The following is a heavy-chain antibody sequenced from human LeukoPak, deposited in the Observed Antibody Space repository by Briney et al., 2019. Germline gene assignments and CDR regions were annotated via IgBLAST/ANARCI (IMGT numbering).Heavy chain of an antibody. CDR2: IKKDGSEK. CDR3: AKGSGSGWYGWFAP. J-gene: IGHJ5*02. Sequence: GGSLRLSCAASGFTFSTYWMSWVRQAPGKGLEWVANIKKDGSEKYYVDSVKGRFTISRDNAKNSLYLQMNSLRAEDTALYYCAKGSGSGWYGWFAPWGQGTLVTVSS. D-gene: IGHD6-19*01. CDR1: GFTFSTYW. V-gene: IGHV3-7*03.